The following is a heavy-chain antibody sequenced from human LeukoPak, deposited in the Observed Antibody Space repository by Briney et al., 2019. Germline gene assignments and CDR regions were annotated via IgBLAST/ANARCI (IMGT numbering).Heavy chain of an antibody. J-gene: IGHJ4*02. CDR2: FDPEDGET. Sequence: ASVKVSCKVSGYTLTELSMHWVRQAPGKGLEWMGGFDPEDGETIYAQKFQGRVTMTEDTSTDTAYMELSSLRSEDTAVYYCATWYYYDSSDYYVADYWGQGTLVTVSS. CDR1: GYTLTELS. CDR3: ATWYYYDSSDYYVADY. D-gene: IGHD3-22*01. V-gene: IGHV1-24*01.